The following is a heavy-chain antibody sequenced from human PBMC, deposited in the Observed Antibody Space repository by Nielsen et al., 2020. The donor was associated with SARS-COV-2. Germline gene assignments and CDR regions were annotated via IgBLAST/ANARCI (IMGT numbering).Heavy chain of an antibody. V-gene: IGHV3-48*03. D-gene: IGHD1-26*01. CDR1: GFTFSSCE. CDR3: ATHKWSDGH. J-gene: IGHJ4*02. CDR2: ISDSGGSI. Sequence: GESLKISCAASGFTFSSCEMNWVRQAPGKGLEWVSYISDSGGSIYYADSVKGRFTISRDNAKNSLYLQMNSLRAEDTAVYYCATHKWSDGHWGQGNLVTVSS.